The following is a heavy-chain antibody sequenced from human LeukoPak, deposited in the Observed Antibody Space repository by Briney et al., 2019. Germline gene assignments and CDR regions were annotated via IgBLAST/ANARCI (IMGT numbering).Heavy chain of an antibody. CDR1: GGSISSYY. D-gene: IGHD6-19*01. J-gene: IGHJ4*02. Sequence: SETLFLTCTVSGGSISSYYWSWIRQPPGKGLEWIGNIYYSGSTNYNPSLKSRVTISVDTSKNQFSLKLSSVTAADTAVYYCARAVYNGWFYFDYWGQGTLVSVSS. CDR3: ARAVYNGWFYFDY. V-gene: IGHV4-59*01. CDR2: IYYSGST.